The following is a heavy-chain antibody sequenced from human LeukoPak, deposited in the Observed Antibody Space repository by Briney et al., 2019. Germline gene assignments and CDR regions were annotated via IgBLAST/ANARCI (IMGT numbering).Heavy chain of an antibody. CDR3: ARSEFEAFDM. CDR2: INSNSNYM. J-gene: IGHJ3*02. V-gene: IGHV3-21*01. D-gene: IGHD3-10*01. CDR1: GFIFSYYS. Sequence: GGSLRLSCAASGFIFSYYSMNWVRQAPGKGLEWVSSINSNSNYMSYADSVKGRFTISRDNAKNSQYLQMTSLRAEDTAVYYCARSEFEAFDMWGQGTMVTVSS.